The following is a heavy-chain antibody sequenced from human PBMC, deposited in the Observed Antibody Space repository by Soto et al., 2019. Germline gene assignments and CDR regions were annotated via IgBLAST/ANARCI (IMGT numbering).Heavy chain of an antibody. CDR1: GFTFSSYG. CDR2: ISYDGSNK. D-gene: IGHD5-18*01. V-gene: IGHV3-30*18. CDR3: AKDVGIQLWLLDYYYGMDV. J-gene: IGHJ6*02. Sequence: GGSLRLSCAASGFTFSSYGMHWVRQAPGKGLEWVAVISYDGSNKYYADSVKGRFTISRDNSKNTLYLQMNSLRAEDTAVYYCAKDVGIQLWLLDYYYGMDVWGQGTTVTVS.